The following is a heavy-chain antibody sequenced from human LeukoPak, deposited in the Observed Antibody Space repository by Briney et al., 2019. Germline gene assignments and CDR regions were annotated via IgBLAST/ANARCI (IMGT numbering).Heavy chain of an antibody. Sequence: SETLSLTCTVSGGSISSYYWSWIRQPAGKGLEWIGSIYTSGSTNYNPSLKSRVTMSVDTSKNQFSLKLSSVTAADTAVYYCARDFTYYDILTGYYRSYYFDYWGQGTLVTVSS. CDR1: GGSISSYY. V-gene: IGHV4-4*07. CDR2: IYTSGST. J-gene: IGHJ4*02. CDR3: ARDFTYYDILTGYYRSYYFDY. D-gene: IGHD3-9*01.